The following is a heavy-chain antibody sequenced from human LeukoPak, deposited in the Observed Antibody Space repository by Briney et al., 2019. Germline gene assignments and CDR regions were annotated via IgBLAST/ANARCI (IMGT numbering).Heavy chain of an antibody. D-gene: IGHD3-22*01. CDR1: GFTFSTYG. J-gene: IGHJ4*02. V-gene: IGHV3-33*05. Sequence: GGSLRLSCAASGFTFSTYGMHWVRQAPGNRLESVAVISYDGSNKYYADSVKGRFNISRDNSKNTLYLQMNSLRAEDTAVYYCAKVYYDSSGYYHFDYWGQGTLVTVSS. CDR3: AKVYYDSSGYYHFDY. CDR2: ISYDGSNK.